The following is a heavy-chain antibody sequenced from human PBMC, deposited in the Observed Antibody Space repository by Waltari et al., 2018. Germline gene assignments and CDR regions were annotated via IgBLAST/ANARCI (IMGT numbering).Heavy chain of an antibody. V-gene: IGHV3-30*18. J-gene: IGHJ4*02. CDR1: GFSFSHCN. D-gene: IGHD5-12*01. Sequence: QMQLVESGGGVVQPGRSLRLSCAASGFSFSHCNMLWVRQAPGQGLWVWACISNDGSNKAYADAVKSRFTVSRENSKNTLYLQINSLRDDDTAVYYCVKYSGFDYFFDYWGQGTLVTVSS. CDR3: VKYSGFDYFFDY. CDR2: ISNDGSNK.